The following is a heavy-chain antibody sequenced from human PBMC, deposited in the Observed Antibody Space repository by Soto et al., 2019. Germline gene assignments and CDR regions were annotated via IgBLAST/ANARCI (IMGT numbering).Heavy chain of an antibody. J-gene: IGHJ4*02. D-gene: IGHD3-10*01. CDR2: INPILSMS. Sequence: QVQLVQSGAEVKRPGSSVKVSCKASGDTFTFYSINWVRQAPGLGLEWMGRINPILSMSNYAQRFQGRVTSTADKATGTAYMELSSLRFEDKAIYYCASSYGSGYRAFDYWGQGALVTVSS. CDR3: ASSYGSGYRAFDY. CDR1: GDTFTFYS. V-gene: IGHV1-69*02.